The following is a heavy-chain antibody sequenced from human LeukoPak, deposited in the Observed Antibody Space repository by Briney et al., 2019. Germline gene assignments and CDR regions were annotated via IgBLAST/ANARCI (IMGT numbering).Heavy chain of an antibody. CDR3: AKVIRGGYGMDV. CDR1: GFTFSSYG. Sequence: PGRSLRLSCAASGFTFSSYGMHWVRQAPGKGLGWVAVIWYDGSNKYYADSVKGRFTISRDNAKNSLSLQLNSLRDEDTAVYFCAKVIRGGYGMDVWGQGTTVTVSS. J-gene: IGHJ6*02. CDR2: IWYDGSNK. V-gene: IGHV3-33*06. D-gene: IGHD3-10*01.